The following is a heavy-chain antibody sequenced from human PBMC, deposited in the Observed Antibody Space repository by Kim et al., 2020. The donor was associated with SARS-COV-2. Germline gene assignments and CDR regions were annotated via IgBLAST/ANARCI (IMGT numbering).Heavy chain of an antibody. Sequence: SETLSLTCAVYGGSFSGYYWSWIRQPPGKGLEWIGEIKHSGSTNNNPSLKSRVTISVDTSKNQFSLKLSSVTAADTAVYYCARGPRGRLTYYYGSGSYFTIDYWGQGTLVTVSS. J-gene: IGHJ4*02. CDR2: IKHSGST. CDR1: GGSFSGYY. CDR3: ARGPRGRLTYYYGSGSYFTIDY. V-gene: IGHV4-34*01. D-gene: IGHD3-10*01.